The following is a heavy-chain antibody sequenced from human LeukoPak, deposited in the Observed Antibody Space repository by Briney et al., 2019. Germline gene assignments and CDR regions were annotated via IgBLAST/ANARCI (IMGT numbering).Heavy chain of an antibody. J-gene: IGHJ4*02. CDR2: FYHSGST. D-gene: IGHD3-10*01. CDR1: GFTFSDYY. V-gene: IGHV4-38-2*01. CDR3: ARAVVRGVVDY. Sequence: GSLRLSCAASGFTFSDYYMSWIRQAPGKGLEWIGTFYHSGSTYYNPSFESRVTISGDTSKNQFSLRLSSVTAADTAVYYCARAVVRGVVDYWGQGTLVTVSS.